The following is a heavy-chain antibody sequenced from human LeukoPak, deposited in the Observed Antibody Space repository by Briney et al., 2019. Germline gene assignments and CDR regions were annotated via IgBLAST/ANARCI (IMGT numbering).Heavy chain of an antibody. J-gene: IGHJ4*02. CDR1: GFTFSDYC. Sequence: PGGSLRLSCAASGFTFSDYCMSWIRQAPGKGLEWVSYISSSGSTIYYADSVKGRFTISRDNAKNSLYLQMNSLRVEDTAVYYCARDRGYCRGTTCYAYYFDSWGQGTLVTVSS. CDR2: ISSSGSTI. D-gene: IGHD2-2*01. V-gene: IGHV3-11*04. CDR3: ARDRGYCRGTTCYAYYFDS.